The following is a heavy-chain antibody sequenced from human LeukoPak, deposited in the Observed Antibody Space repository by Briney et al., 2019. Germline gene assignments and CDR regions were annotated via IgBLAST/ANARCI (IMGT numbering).Heavy chain of an antibody. CDR1: GYTFTGYY. D-gene: IGHD3-3*01. Sequence: GASVKVSCKASGYTFTGYYMHWVRQAPGQGLEWMGWINPNSGGTNYAQKFQGRVTMTSDTSISTAYMELSGLSSDDTAVYYCGRDWELRFHQGGLDYWGQGALVTVSS. J-gene: IGHJ4*02. V-gene: IGHV1-2*02. CDR2: INPNSGGT. CDR3: GRDWELRFHQGGLDY.